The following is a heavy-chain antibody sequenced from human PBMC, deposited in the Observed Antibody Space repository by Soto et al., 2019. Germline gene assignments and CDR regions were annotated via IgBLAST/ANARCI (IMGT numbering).Heavy chain of an antibody. CDR3: IYREDYGARMWFDP. V-gene: IGHV3-73*01. CDR1: GFTFSDSD. CDR2: IKSKGSNYAT. D-gene: IGHD4-17*01. J-gene: IGHJ5*02. Sequence: DVQLVESGGGLVQPGGSLKLSCAGSGFTFSDSDIHWVRQASGKGLEWVGRIKSKGSNYATSYGASVKGRFTVSRDDSENTAYLQMNSLQTEDTAVYYCIYREDYGARMWFDPWGQGTLVTVSS.